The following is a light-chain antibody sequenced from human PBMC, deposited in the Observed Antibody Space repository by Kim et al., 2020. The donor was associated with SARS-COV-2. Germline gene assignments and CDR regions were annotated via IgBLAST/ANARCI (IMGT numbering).Light chain of an antibody. CDR1: SSDVGAYNS. V-gene: IGLV2-14*03. CDR2: DVN. Sequence: QSITTSCTATSSDVGAYNSVSWYQQHPGKAPKLSSYDVNNRPSGVSDRFSGSKSGNTASLTISGLQAEDEADYYCSSYTSSSTLVFAGGTKVTFL. J-gene: IGLJ2*01. CDR3: SSYTSSSTLV.